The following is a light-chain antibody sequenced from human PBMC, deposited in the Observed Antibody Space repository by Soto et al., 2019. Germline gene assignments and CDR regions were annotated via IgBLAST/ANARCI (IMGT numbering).Light chain of an antibody. CDR3: QHYNSYSEA. Sequence: PLTPSPPSLSPPLCGPVPITCRASQGISSWLAWYQQKLGKAPNLLIYDASTLQSGVPSRFSGSGSGTEFTLTISSLQPDDFATYYCQHYNSYSEAFGQGTKVDIK. CDR1: QGISSW. J-gene: IGKJ1*01. CDR2: DAS. V-gene: IGKV1D-16*01.